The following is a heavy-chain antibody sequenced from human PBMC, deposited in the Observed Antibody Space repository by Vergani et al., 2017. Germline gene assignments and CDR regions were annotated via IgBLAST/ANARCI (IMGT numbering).Heavy chain of an antibody. J-gene: IGHJ6*03. Sequence: QVQLQESGPGLVKPSETLSLTCTVSGGSISSYYWSWIRQPPGKGLEWIGYIYYSGSTNYNPSLKSRVTISVDTSKNQFSLKLSSVTAADTAVYYCARAAIAARPPSYYYYMDVWGKGTTVTVSS. CDR3: ARAAIAARPPSYYYYMDV. V-gene: IGHV4-59*08. CDR1: GGSISSYY. D-gene: IGHD6-6*01. CDR2: IYYSGST.